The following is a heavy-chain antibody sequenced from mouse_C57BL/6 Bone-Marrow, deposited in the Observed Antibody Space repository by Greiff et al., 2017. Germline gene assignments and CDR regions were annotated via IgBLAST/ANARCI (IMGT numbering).Heavy chain of an antibody. V-gene: IGHV1-72*01. D-gene: IGHD1-1*02. CDR3: ARGSPWYFDV. CDR2: IDPNSGGT. CDR1: GYTFTSYW. J-gene: IGHJ1*03. Sequence: QVQLQQPGAELVKPGASVKLSCTASGYTFTSYWMHWVKQRPGRGLELIGRIDPNSGGTKYNEKFKSKATLTVDKPSSTAYMQLSSLTSEDSAVYYCARGSPWYFDVWGTGTTVTVSS.